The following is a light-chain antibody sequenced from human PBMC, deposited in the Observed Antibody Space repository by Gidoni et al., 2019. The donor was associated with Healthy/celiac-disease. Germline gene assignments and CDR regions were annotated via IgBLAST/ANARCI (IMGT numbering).Light chain of an antibody. CDR2: DVS. J-gene: IGLJ3*02. CDR1: SSDVGGYNY. V-gene: IGLV2-14*01. Sequence: QSALTQPAAVAGSPGQSITISCTGTSSDVGGYNYVSWYQQHPGKAPKLMIYDVSTRPSGVSHRFSGSKSGNTASLTISVRQAEDEADYYCSSYTSSSTRVFGGGTKLTVL. CDR3: SSYTSSSTRV.